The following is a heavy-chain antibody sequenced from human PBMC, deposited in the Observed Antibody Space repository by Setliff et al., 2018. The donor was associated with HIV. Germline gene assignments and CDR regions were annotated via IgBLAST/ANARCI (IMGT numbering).Heavy chain of an antibody. V-gene: IGHV3-7*01. Sequence: PGGSLRLSCAASGSAFSSHQMSWVRQAPGKGLEWVAKIRQDGTDKYYVDSVKGRFTISRDNAKNSLYLQMNSLRAEDTAIYYCARDWRSGYDLNFDYWGQGTLVTVSS. D-gene: IGHD5-12*01. CDR2: IRQDGTDK. J-gene: IGHJ4*02. CDR3: ARDWRSGYDLNFDY. CDR1: GSAFSSHQ.